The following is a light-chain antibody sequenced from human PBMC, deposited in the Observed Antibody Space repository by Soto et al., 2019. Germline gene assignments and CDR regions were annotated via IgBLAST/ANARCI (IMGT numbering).Light chain of an antibody. CDR3: LQYFNYPWT. Sequence: AIQMTQSPSSLSASVGDRVTITCRASQDIRNDLGWYQQKPGKTPKLLIFAASSLQSGVPSRFSGSGSGTEFTLTISSLQPEDFATYYCLQYFNYPWTFGQGTTVEIE. CDR2: AAS. CDR1: QDIRND. J-gene: IGKJ1*01. V-gene: IGKV1-6*01.